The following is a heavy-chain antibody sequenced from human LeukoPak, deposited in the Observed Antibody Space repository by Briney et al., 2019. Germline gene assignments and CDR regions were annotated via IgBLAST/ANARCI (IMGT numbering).Heavy chain of an antibody. CDR3: AKGHCSGGSCYALDS. V-gene: IGHV3-43D*04. Sequence: TGGSLRLSCAASGFTFDDYAMHWVRQAPGKGLEWVSLISWDGGATYYADSVKGRFTISRDNSKGSLYLQLNSLRSEDTALYYCAKGHCSGGSCYALDSWGQGTLVTVSS. J-gene: IGHJ4*02. CDR1: GFTFDDYA. D-gene: IGHD2-15*01. CDR2: ISWDGGAT.